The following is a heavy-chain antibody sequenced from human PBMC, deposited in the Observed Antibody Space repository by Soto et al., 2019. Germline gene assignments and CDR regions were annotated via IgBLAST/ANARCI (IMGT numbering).Heavy chain of an antibody. CDR3: ARMGYATGWYHFDY. CDR1: GGSISSSTYY. Sequence: PSETLSLTCTVSGGSISSSTYYWGWIRQPPGKGLEWIGNIYFRGSTYYNPSLKSRVTIAIDTSKNQFSLKLRSVTAADTAVYYCARMGYATGWYHFDYWGQGALVTVSS. CDR2: IYFRGST. J-gene: IGHJ4*02. D-gene: IGHD2-8*01. V-gene: IGHV4-39*01.